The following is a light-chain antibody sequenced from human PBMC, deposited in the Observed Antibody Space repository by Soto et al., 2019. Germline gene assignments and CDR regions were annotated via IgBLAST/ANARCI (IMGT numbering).Light chain of an antibody. V-gene: IGKV3-15*01. J-gene: IGKJ4*01. Sequence: EIVMTQSPATLSVSPGERATLPCRASQNVNSNLAWYQQTPGQAPRLLIYGASTRATGIPARFSGSGSGTEFTLTISSLQSEDFAVYYCQQNNNWPLTFGGGTKVDIK. CDR1: QNVNSN. CDR3: QQNNNWPLT. CDR2: GAS.